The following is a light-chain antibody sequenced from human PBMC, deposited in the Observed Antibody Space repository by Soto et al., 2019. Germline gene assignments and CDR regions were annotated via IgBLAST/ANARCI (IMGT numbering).Light chain of an antibody. J-gene: IGLJ3*02. V-gene: IGLV2-14*01. CDR3: SSYTSSSTQV. Sequence: QSALTQPASVSGSPRQSITISCTGTSSDVGGYNYVSWYQQHPGKAPKLMIYEVSNRPSGVSNRFSGSKSGNTASLTISGLQAEDEADYYCSSYTSSSTQVFGGGTQLTVL. CDR2: EVS. CDR1: SSDVGGYNY.